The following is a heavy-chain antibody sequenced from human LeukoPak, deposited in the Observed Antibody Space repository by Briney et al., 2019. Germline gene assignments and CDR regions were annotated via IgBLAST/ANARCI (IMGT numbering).Heavy chain of an antibody. D-gene: IGHD1-26*01. CDR3: ARVHDQEPSGWFGP. J-gene: IGHJ5*02. V-gene: IGHV1-8*02. CDR2: MNTNSGNT. Sequence: ASAKVSCKSSGYTFSSYDINWVRQATGQGLEWMGWMNTNSGNTGFAQKFKGRLTLTRDTSIGTAYMELSSMKPEDTAIYYCARVHDQEPSGWFGPWGQVTQVTVSS. CDR1: GYTFSSYD.